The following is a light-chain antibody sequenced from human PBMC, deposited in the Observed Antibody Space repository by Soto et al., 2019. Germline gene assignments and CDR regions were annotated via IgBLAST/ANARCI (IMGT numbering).Light chain of an antibody. Sequence: QSALTQPRSVSGSPGQSLTISCTGTSSDVGGYNYVSWYQQYPGKVPKLMIYDVTKRPSGVPDRFSGSKSGNTASLTVSGLQAEDEADYYCSSYAGKTRVFGTGTKVTVL. V-gene: IGLV2-11*01. CDR3: SSYAGKTRV. CDR2: DVT. CDR1: SSDVGGYNY. J-gene: IGLJ1*01.